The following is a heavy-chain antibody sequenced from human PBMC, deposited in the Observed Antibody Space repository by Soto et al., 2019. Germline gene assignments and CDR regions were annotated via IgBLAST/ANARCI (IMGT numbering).Heavy chain of an antibody. Sequence: AETLGLNFTVSRGVLRSPNWWTWVRQTPGKGLEWTGEIYHTGTTNYKPSIRTRATISVDMSKRQFSLNVTSVTAADTAIYYCARELTYWGKGPLVT. V-gene: IGHV4-4*02. CDR1: RGVLRSPNW. CDR3: ARELTY. J-gene: IGHJ4*02. CDR2: IYHTGTT.